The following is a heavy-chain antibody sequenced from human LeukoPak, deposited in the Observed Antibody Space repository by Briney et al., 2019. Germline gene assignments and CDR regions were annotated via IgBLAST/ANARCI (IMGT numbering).Heavy chain of an antibody. D-gene: IGHD6-6*01. V-gene: IGHV1-46*01. Sequence: GASVKVSCKTSGYTFTSYYIHWVRQAPGQGLEWMGKINPSGGATSYARKFQGRVTLTRDMSTSTVYTGLSSLRSDDTAIYYCTRERYSSSQGFDYWGQGTLVTFSS. J-gene: IGHJ4*02. CDR3: TRERYSSSQGFDY. CDR1: GYTFTSYY. CDR2: INPSGGAT.